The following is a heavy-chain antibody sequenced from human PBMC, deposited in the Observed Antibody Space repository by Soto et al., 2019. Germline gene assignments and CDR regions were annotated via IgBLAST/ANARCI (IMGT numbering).Heavy chain of an antibody. CDR3: ARPNIVLVPAADYYYGMDV. CDR1: GGTFSSYA. D-gene: IGHD2-2*01. J-gene: IGHJ6*02. V-gene: IGHV1-69*13. CDR2: IIPIFGTA. Sequence: LVKVSCKASGGTFSSYAISWVRQAPGQGLEWMGGIIPIFGTANYAQKFQGRVTITADESTSTAYMELSSLRSEDTAVYYCARPNIVLVPAADYYYGMDVWGQGTTVTVSS.